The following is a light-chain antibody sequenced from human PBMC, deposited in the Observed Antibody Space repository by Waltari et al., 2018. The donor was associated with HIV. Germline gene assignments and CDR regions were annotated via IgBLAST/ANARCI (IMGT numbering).Light chain of an antibody. CDR3: QQSYSTPSIT. CDR1: QSISSY. Sequence: DIQMTQSPSSLSASVGDRVTITCRASQSISSYLNWYQQKPGKAPKLRIYAASSLQSGVPSRFSGSGSGTDFTLTISSLQPEDFATYYCQQSYSTPSITFGQGTRLEIK. J-gene: IGKJ5*01. V-gene: IGKV1-39*01. CDR2: AAS.